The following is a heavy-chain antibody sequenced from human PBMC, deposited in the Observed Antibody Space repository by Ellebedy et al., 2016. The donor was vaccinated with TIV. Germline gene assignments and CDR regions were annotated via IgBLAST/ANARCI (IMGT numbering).Heavy chain of an antibody. CDR1: GFTFSNYW. D-gene: IGHD2-21*01. Sequence: GGSLRLXCAASGFTFSNYWMSWVRQAPGKGLEWVANVDQDGSSTYYVDSVRGRFTISRDNAKNTLHLQMSSLRAEDTAVYYCAKDPFSIESIGEDASGDHWGQGTLVTFSS. J-gene: IGHJ5*02. CDR3: AKDPFSIESIGEDASGDH. V-gene: IGHV3-7*01. CDR2: VDQDGSST.